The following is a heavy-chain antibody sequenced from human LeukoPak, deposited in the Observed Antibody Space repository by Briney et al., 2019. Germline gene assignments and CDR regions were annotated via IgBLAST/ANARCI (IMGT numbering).Heavy chain of an antibody. D-gene: IGHD6-13*01. CDR1: GFTFSSYA. Sequence: GGSLRLSCAASGFTFSSYAMSWVRQAPGKGLEWVSNINNSGGSTYYADSVKGRFTISRDNSKNALYLQMNSLRAEDTAVYFCAKRPSRYSSSWYYFDHWGQGTLVTVSS. V-gene: IGHV3-23*01. J-gene: IGHJ4*02. CDR3: AKRPSRYSSSWYYFDH. CDR2: INNSGGST.